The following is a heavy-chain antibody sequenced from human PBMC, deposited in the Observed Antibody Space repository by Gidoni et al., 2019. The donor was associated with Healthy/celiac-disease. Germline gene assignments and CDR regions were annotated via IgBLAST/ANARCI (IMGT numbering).Heavy chain of an antibody. CDR1: GFTFSNAW. CDR2: IKSKTEGGTT. CDR3: TTGGITMVQGDIKA. Sequence: EVQLFESGGGLVKPGGSLRLSCAASGFTFSNAWMIWVRQAPGKGLEWVGRIKSKTEGGTTDDAAPVKGRFTIARDDSKNTLYLKMNSLKTEDTAVYYCTTGGITMVQGDIKAWGQGTRVTVSS. V-gene: IGHV3-15*01. J-gene: IGHJ4*02. D-gene: IGHD3-10*01.